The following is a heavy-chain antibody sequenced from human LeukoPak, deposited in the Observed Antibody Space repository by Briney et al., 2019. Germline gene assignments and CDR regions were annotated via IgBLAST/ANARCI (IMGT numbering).Heavy chain of an antibody. Sequence: SETLSLTCTVSGGSISSYYWSWLRQPPGKGLEWIGYIYYSGSTNYNPSLKSRVTISVDTSKNQFSLKLSSVTAADTAVYYCARPNGGNWFDPWGQGTLVTVSS. CDR3: ARPNGGNWFDP. V-gene: IGHV4-59*01. CDR2: IYYSGST. J-gene: IGHJ5*02. D-gene: IGHD1-1*01. CDR1: GGSISSYY.